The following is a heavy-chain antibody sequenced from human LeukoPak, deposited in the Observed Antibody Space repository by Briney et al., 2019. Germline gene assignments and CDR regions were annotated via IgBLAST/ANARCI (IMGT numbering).Heavy chain of an antibody. CDR3: ARDPLGVWGSYRDLFDY. J-gene: IGHJ4*02. V-gene: IGHV1-3*01. CDR1: GYTFTSYY. CDR2: INAGNGNT. Sequence: VASVKVSCKASGYTFTSYYMHWVRQAPGQRLEWMGWINAGNGNTKYSQKFQGRVTITRDTSASTAYMELSSLRSEDTAVYYCARDPLGVWGSYRDLFDYWGQGTLVTVSS. D-gene: IGHD3-16*02.